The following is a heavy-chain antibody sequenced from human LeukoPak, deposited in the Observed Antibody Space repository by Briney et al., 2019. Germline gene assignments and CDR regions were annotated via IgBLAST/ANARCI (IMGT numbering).Heavy chain of an antibody. D-gene: IGHD5-12*01. CDR1: GFTFSSSE. CDR3: ARKGDIVATNWFDP. J-gene: IGHJ5*02. CDR2: ISSSGSTI. V-gene: IGHV3-48*03. Sequence: GGSLRLSCEASGFTFSSSEMNWVRQAPGKGLEWVSYISSSGSTIYYADSVKGRFTISRDNAKNSLYLQMNSLRAEDTAVYYCARKGDIVATNWFDPWGQGTLVTVSS.